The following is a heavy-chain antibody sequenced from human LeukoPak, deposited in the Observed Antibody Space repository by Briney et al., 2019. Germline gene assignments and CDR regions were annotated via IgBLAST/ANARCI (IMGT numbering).Heavy chain of an antibody. V-gene: IGHV4-31*03. CDR3: ARAPITIFGVDSAIPYSGMDV. Sequence: SSETLSLTCTVSGGSISSGGYYWSWIRQHPGKGLEWIGYIYYSGSTYYNPSLKSRVTISVGTSKNQFSLKLSSVTAADTAVYYCARAPITIFGVDSAIPYSGMDVWGQGTTVTVSS. D-gene: IGHD3-3*01. CDR1: GGSISSGGYY. CDR2: IYYSGST. J-gene: IGHJ6*02.